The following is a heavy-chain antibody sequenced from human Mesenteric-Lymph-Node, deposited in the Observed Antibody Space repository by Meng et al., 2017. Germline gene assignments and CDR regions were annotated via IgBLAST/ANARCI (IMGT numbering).Heavy chain of an antibody. CDR1: DYIFTSYG. V-gene: IGHV1-18*01. CDR3: ARVTMIGYFDY. D-gene: IGHD3-22*01. CDR2: ISGHNGNT. Sequence: QVQLVQSGAEVKKLGASVTVSCKASDYIFTSYGLSWVRQAPGQGLEWMGWISGHNGNTKYAQQFQGRVTMTTDTSTSTAYMELRSLRADDTAVYYCARVTMIGYFDYWGQGTLVTVSS. J-gene: IGHJ4*01.